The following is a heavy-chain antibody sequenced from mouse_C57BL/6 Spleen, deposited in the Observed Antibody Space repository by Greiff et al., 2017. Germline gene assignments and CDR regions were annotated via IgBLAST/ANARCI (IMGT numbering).Heavy chain of an antibody. V-gene: IGHV1-55*01. CDR2: IFPGSGST. Sequence: QVQLQQPGAELVKPGASVKMSCKASGYTFTSYWITWVKQRPGQGLEWIGDIFPGSGSTNYNEKFKGKATLTVDTSSSTAYMQLSSLTSEDSAVYYCARGDYGNYVEFYYDMDYWGQGTSVTVSS. CDR1: GYTFTSYW. J-gene: IGHJ4*01. CDR3: ARGDYGNYVEFYYDMDY. D-gene: IGHD2-1*01.